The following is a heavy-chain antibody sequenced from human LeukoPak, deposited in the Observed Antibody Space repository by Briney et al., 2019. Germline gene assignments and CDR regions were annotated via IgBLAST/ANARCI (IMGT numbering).Heavy chain of an antibody. D-gene: IGHD2-21*01. CDR3: ARAAFLPFTGETDGMDV. CDR1: GSSISSGGYS. CDR2: IYHSGST. Sequence: SQTLSLTCAVSGSSISSGGYSWSWIRQPPGKGLEWIGYIYHSGSTYYNPSLKSRVTISVDRSKNQFSLKLSSVTAADTAVYYCARAAFLPFTGETDGMDVWGQGTTVTVSS. V-gene: IGHV4-30-2*01. J-gene: IGHJ6*02.